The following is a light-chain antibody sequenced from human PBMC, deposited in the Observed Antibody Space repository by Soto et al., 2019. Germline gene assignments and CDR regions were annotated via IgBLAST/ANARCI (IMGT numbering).Light chain of an antibody. V-gene: IGLV2-11*01. CDR1: SSDVGGYNY. Sequence: QSALTQPASVSGSPGQSITISCTGTSSDVGGYNYVSWYQQYPGKAPKLIIYDVTKRPSGVPDRFSGSKSGNTASLTIIGLQAEDEADYYCCSYAGSYTWVFGGGTKLTVL. CDR2: DVT. J-gene: IGLJ3*02. CDR3: CSYAGSYTWV.